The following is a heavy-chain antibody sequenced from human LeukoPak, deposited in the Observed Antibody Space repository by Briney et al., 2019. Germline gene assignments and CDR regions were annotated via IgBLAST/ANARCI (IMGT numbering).Heavy chain of an antibody. CDR1: VGSFSGYY. J-gene: IGHJ4*02. D-gene: IGHD4-17*01. Sequence: SETLSLTCALHVGSFSGYYWNSMRPPPERGRECSAHINHSGSTNYNPSIKSRVTLPVATPKNQFSLKLSSVTAADTAVDYCARGQEREVRLQAFHYWGQGTLVTVSS. V-gene: IGHV4-34*01. CDR3: ARGQEREVRLQAFHY. CDR2: INHSGST.